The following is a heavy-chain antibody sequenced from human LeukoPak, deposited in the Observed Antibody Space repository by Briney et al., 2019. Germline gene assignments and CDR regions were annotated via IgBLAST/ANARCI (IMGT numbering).Heavy chain of an antibody. V-gene: IGHV3-21*01. Sequence: GGSLRLSCEASGFTFSSYSMNWVRQAPGKGLEWVSWISSSSDYTYYAHSLKGRFTISRDKAKNSLYLHMNSLRAEDTAVYYCARISTVVKSGDYWGQGTLVTVSS. CDR1: GFTFSSYS. CDR3: ARISTVVKSGDY. D-gene: IGHD4-23*01. J-gene: IGHJ4*02. CDR2: ISSSSDYT.